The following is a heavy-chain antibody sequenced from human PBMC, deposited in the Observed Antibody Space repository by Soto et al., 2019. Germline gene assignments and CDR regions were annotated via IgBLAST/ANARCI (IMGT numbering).Heavy chain of an antibody. V-gene: IGHV3-11*01. Sequence: QVQLVESGGGLVQPGGSLRLSCAFSGFRLSDYEMSWIRQAPGKGPEWVSFISRSGDTIYYVDSVKGRFSISRDNAKNSVFLQVRGLRVEDRAAYFCGRSGGLFEAEAFDLGAQGPMVAVAA. J-gene: IGHJ3*01. CDR2: ISRSGDTI. D-gene: IGHD2-15*01. CDR1: GFRLSDYE. CDR3: GRSGGLFEAEAFDL.